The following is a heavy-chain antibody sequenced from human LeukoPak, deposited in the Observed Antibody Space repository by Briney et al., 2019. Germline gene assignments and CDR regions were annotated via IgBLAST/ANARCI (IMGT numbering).Heavy chain of an antibody. V-gene: IGHV3-7*03. CDR3: ATSPPYYDFWSGYFDY. CDR2: IKQDGSEK. J-gene: IGHJ4*02. D-gene: IGHD3-3*01. Sequence: QSGGSLRLSCAASGFTFSSYWMNWVRQAPGKGLEWVANIKQDGSEKYYVDSVKGRFTISRDNVKNSLYLQMNSLRAEDTAVYYCATSPPYYDFWSGYFDYWGQGTLVTVSS. CDR1: GFTFSSYW.